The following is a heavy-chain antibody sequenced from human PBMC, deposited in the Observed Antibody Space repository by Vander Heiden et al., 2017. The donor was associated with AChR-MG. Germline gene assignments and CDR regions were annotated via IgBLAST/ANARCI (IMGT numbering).Heavy chain of an antibody. Sequence: QVHLEQSGADGKKPGASAKLSCRTSGYNFTTYYIHWVRQAPGQGLEWMGMTNPYSVSSTYAQKFQGRVTMTRDTSTSTVYMELSSLKSEDTAVYYCARWSTLALDYWGQGTLVAVSS. CDR1: GYNFTTYY. V-gene: IGHV1-46*03. J-gene: IGHJ4*02. CDR3: ARWSTLALDY. D-gene: IGHD2-15*01. CDR2: TNPYSVSS.